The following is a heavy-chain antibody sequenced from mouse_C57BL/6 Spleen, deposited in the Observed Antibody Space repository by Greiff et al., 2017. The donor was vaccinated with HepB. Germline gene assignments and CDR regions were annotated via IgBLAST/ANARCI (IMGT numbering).Heavy chain of an antibody. Sequence: QVHVKQPGAELVMPGASVKLSCKASGYTFTSYWMHWVKQRPGQGLEWIGEIDPSDSYTNYNQKFKGKSTLTVDKSSSTAYMQLSSLTSEDSAVYYCARGDGYPLRYFDVWGTGTTVTVSS. CDR2: IDPSDSYT. V-gene: IGHV1-69*01. J-gene: IGHJ1*03. CDR3: ARGDGYPLRYFDV. D-gene: IGHD2-3*01. CDR1: GYTFTSYW.